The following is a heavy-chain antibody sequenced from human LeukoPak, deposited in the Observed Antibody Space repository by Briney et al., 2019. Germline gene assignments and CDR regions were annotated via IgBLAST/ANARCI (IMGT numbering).Heavy chain of an antibody. CDR3: ATLTTVVTAYYFDY. CDR1: VGSISSYY. D-gene: IGHD4-23*01. J-gene: IGHJ4*02. V-gene: IGHV4-4*09. CDR2: IYHSGST. Sequence: SETLSLTCTVSVGSISSYYWSWIRQPPGKGLEWIGYIYHSGSTDYNPSLKSRVTISVDTSKSQFSLKLTSVTAADTAVYYCATLTTVVTAYYFDYWGQGTLVTVSS.